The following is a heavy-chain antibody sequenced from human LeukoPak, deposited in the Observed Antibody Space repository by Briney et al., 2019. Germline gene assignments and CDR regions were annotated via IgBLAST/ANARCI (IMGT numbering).Heavy chain of an antibody. Sequence: SVKVSCKASGGTFSSYAISWVRQAPGQGLEWMGRIIPILGIANYAQKFQGRVTITADRSTSTAYMELSSLRSEDTAVYYCARGGTEMATTRFDYWGQGTLVTVSS. V-gene: IGHV1-69*04. D-gene: IGHD5-24*01. CDR2: IIPILGIA. CDR1: GGTFSSYA. J-gene: IGHJ4*02. CDR3: ARGGTEMATTRFDY.